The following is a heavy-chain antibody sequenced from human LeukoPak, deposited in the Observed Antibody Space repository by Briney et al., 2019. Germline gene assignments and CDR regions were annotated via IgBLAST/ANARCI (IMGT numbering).Heavy chain of an antibody. J-gene: IGHJ6*03. Sequence: GGSLRLSCSASGFSFTSYAMNWVRQAPGKGLQWVSSITTGSSYIYYADSVRGRFSDSRDNAKNALYLEMNSLRAEDTAVYYCARVEATTASSYYYYMDVWGKGTTVTVSS. CDR3: ARVEATTASSYYYYMDV. V-gene: IGHV3-21*06. CDR1: GFSFTSYA. D-gene: IGHD1-1*01. CDR2: ITTGSSYI.